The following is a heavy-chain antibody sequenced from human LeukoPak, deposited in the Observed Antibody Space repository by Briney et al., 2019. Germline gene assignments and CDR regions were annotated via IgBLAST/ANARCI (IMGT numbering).Heavy chain of an antibody. CDR2: INEDGSIT. Sequence: PGGSLRLSCAVSGFTFRTYWMHWVRQVPGEGLVWVSRINEDGSITNYADSVKGRFSISRDNAKNTLYLQMNSLRAEDTALYYCARDHSSGYYYFDYWGQGTLVTVSS. J-gene: IGHJ4*02. V-gene: IGHV3-74*01. D-gene: IGHD3-22*01. CDR3: ARDHSSGYYYFDY. CDR1: GFTFRTYW.